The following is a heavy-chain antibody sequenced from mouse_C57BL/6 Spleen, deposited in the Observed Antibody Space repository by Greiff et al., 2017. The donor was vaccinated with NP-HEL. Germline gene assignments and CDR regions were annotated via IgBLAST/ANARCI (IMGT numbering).Heavy chain of an antibody. CDR1: GYTFTSYW. CDR3: ARGDSSGYRYAMDY. Sequence: QVQLQQSGAELVKPGASVKLSCKASGYTFTSYWMHWVKQRPGPGLEWIGCIDPSCGYTKYNQKFKDKAPLTADKSSSTAYIPLRRLTYTDSAVYYWARGDSSGYRYAMDYWGKGTSVTVSS. J-gene: IGHJ4*01. V-gene: IGHV1-7*01. CDR2: IDPSCGYT. D-gene: IGHD3-2*02.